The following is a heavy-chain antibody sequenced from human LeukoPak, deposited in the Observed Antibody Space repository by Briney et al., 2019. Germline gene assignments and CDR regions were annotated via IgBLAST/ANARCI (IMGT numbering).Heavy chain of an antibody. Sequence: SEILSLTCTVSGASISSYSWSWIRQPPGKGLEWIGEINHSGSTNYNPSLKSRVTISVDTSKNQFSLKLSSVTAADTAVYYCARAGSGYDPSIFDYWGQGTLVTVSS. CDR1: GASISSYS. CDR3: ARAGSGYDPSIFDY. V-gene: IGHV4-34*01. D-gene: IGHD5-12*01. CDR2: INHSGST. J-gene: IGHJ4*02.